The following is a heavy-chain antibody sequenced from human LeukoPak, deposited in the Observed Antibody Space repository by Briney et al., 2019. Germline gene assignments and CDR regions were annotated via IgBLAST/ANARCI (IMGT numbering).Heavy chain of an antibody. CDR1: GGSFSGYY. Sequence: SETLSLTCAVYGGSFSGYYWSWIRQPPGKGLEWIGEINHSGSTNYNPSPKSRVTTSADTTKNKFSLKLSSVTAADTAVYYCARETSQKGAHYMDVWGKGTTVTISS. CDR2: INHSGST. CDR3: ARETSQKGAHYMDV. J-gene: IGHJ6*03. D-gene: IGHD3-16*01. V-gene: IGHV4-34*01.